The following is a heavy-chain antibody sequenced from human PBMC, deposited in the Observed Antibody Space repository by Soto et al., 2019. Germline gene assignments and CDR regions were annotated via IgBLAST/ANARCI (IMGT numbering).Heavy chain of an antibody. CDR2: IIPILGIA. V-gene: IGHV1-69*02. D-gene: IGHD5-12*01. CDR3: ARGTGGYDSMNFDY. CDR1: GGTFSSYT. Sequence: QVPLVQSGAEVKKPGSSVKVSCKASGGTFSSYTISWVRQAPGQGLEWMGRIIPILGIANYAQKFQGRVTITADKSTSTAYMELSSLRSEDTAVYYCARGTGGYDSMNFDYWGQGTLVTVSS. J-gene: IGHJ4*02.